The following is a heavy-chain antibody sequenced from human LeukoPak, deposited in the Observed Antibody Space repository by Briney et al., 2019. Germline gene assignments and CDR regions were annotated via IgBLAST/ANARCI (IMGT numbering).Heavy chain of an antibody. CDR1: GYTFTSYD. CDR3: ARGRENSNWFDP. CDR2: MNPNSGNT. Sequence: GASVKVSRKASGYTFTSYDINWVRQATGQGLEWMGWMNPNSGNTGYAQKFQGRVTMTRNTSISTAYMELSSLRSEDTAVYYCARGRENSNWFDPWGQGTLVTVSS. V-gene: IGHV1-8*01. D-gene: IGHD2/OR15-2a*01. J-gene: IGHJ5*02.